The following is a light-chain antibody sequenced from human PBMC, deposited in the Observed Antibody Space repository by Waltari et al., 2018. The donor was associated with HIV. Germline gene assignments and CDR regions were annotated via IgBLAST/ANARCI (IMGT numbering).Light chain of an antibody. CDR1: GSDVGAYDY. CDR3: SSYSSSSTWI. V-gene: IGLV2-14*01. CDR2: GVT. Sequence: QSALTQPASVSGSPGQSSPLSCTGPGSDVGAYDYVSWYQQHPGKAPKLMISGVTNRPSGVSNRFSGSKSGNTASLTISGLQAEDEADYYCSSYSSSSTWIFGGGTKLTVL. J-gene: IGLJ2*01.